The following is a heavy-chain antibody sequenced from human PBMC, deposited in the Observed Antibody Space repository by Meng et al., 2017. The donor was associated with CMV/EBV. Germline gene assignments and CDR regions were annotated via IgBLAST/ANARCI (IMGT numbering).Heavy chain of an antibody. CDR2: ISAYNGNT. V-gene: IGHV1-18*01. J-gene: IGHJ6*02. CDR3: ARRGGRYRKNYYYGMDV. CDR1: GYTFTSYG. Sequence: ASVKVSCKASGYTFTSYGISWVRQAPGQGLEWMGWISAYNGNTNYAQKLQGRVTMTTDTSTSTAYMELRSLRSDDTAVYYCARRGGRYRKNYYYGMDVWGQGTTVTVSS. D-gene: IGHD6-19*01.